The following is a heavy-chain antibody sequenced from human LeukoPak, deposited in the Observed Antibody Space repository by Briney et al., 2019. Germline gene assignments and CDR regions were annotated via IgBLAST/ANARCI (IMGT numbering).Heavy chain of an antibody. V-gene: IGHV4-59*08. CDR3: ARHAFEGVWGSYRYMGAFDI. D-gene: IGHD3-16*02. CDR2: IYYSGST. Sequence: SETLSLTCTVSGGSISSYYWSWIRQPPGKGLVWIGYIYYSGSTNYNPSLKSRVTISVDTSKNQFSLKLSSVTAADTAVYYCARHAFEGVWGSYRYMGAFDIWGQGTMVTVSS. J-gene: IGHJ3*02. CDR1: GGSISSYY.